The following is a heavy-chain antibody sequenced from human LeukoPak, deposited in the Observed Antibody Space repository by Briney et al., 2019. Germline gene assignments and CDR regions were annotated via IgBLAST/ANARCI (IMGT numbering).Heavy chain of an antibody. CDR2: MSDDGSRQ. CDR1: GFTISNYA. V-gene: IGHV3-30-3*01. Sequence: GGSLRLSCAATGFTISNYAIHWGRQAPGKGLEWVAFMSDDGSRQHYADSVKGRFTISRDNSKNTLNLQMNSLRAEDTAVYYCVKDRTGTYTLDYWGQGTLVTVSS. D-gene: IGHD3-10*01. CDR3: VKDRTGTYTLDY. J-gene: IGHJ4*02.